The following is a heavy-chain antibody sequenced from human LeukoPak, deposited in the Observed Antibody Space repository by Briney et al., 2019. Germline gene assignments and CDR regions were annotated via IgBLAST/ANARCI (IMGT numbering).Heavy chain of an antibody. D-gene: IGHD6-19*01. Sequence: GGSLRLSCEASGFTFSSYAMSWVRQAPGQGLEWVSPISGGGATTYYADSVKGRFTISRDKSKNTLHLQMNSLRDEDTAVYYCAKYAVAGTGNWFDPWGQGTLVTVSS. CDR3: AKYAVAGTGNWFDP. CDR1: GFTFSSYA. J-gene: IGHJ5*02. CDR2: ISGGGATT. V-gene: IGHV3-23*01.